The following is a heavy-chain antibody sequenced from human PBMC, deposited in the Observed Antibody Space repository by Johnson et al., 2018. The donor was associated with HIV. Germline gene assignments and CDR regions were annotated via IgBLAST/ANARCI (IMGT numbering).Heavy chain of an antibody. CDR3: ARERWSSYFGAFDI. CDR1: GFTFSSYA. V-gene: IGHV3-30-3*01. Sequence: QMQLVESGGGVVQPGRSLRLSCVVSGFTFSSYAMHWVRKAPGKGLEWVAVISYDGSNKYYADSVKGRFTISRDNSKNSLYLQMSSLRGEDMAVYYCARERWSSYFGAFDIWGQGTMVTLSS. D-gene: IGHD3-3*01. CDR2: ISYDGSNK. J-gene: IGHJ3*02.